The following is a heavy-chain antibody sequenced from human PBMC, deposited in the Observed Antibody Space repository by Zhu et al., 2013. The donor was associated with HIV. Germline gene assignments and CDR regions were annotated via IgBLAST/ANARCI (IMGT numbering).Heavy chain of an antibody. J-gene: IGHJ4*02. Sequence: QVQLVQSGAEVKKPGASVKVSCKASGHTFSSYAISWVRQAPGQGLEWMGGIIPIFGTANYAQKFQGRVTITAHKSTSTAYMELSSLRSEDTAVYYCARDEYSSSSGPFDYWGQGTLVTVSS. CDR1: GHTFSSYA. V-gene: IGHV1-69*06. CDR2: IIPIFGTA. CDR3: ARDEYSSSSGPFDY. D-gene: IGHD6-6*01.